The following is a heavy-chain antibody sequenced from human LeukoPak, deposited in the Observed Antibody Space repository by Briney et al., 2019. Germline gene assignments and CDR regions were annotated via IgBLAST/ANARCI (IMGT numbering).Heavy chain of an antibody. Sequence: GGSLRLSCAASGFTFSSYSMHWVRQSPGKGLEWVSSISSSRSYIYYTDSLKGRFTNSRDNAKKSLYLQMNSLRAEDTAVYFCAREGLYNYGYVYGYWGQGTLVTVSS. CDR3: AREGLYNYGYVYGY. J-gene: IGHJ4*02. CDR1: GFTFSSYS. V-gene: IGHV3-21*01. CDR2: ISSSRSYI. D-gene: IGHD5-18*01.